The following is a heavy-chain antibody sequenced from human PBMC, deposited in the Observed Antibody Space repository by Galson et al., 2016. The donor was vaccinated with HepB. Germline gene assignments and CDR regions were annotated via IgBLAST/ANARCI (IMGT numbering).Heavy chain of an antibody. CDR2: ITDNGAYT. CDR3: ARPPTGDFWSGFYTY. Sequence: SLRLSCAASEFRFSTFAMNWVRQTPAKGLEWVSGITDNGAYTNYADSVKGRFIISRNKTKNSLYLQMNSLRAEDTAVYYCARPPTGDFWSGFYTYWGQGTLVTVSS. V-gene: IGHV3-23*01. J-gene: IGHJ4*02. D-gene: IGHD3-3*01. CDR1: EFRFSTFA.